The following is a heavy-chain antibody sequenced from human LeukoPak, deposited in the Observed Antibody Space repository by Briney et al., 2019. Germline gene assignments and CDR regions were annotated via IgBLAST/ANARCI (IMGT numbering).Heavy chain of an antibody. CDR3: AGGTTWITEH. D-gene: IGHD3-10*01. V-gene: IGHV3-7*01. Sequence: GGSLRLSCGASGFTFSNYYMNWVRQSPGKGLEWVANIKQDGSQKYYVDSVKGRFTISRDNARHSVSLQMDGLRAEDTAVYYCAGGTTWITEHWGQGTLVTVSS. J-gene: IGHJ1*01. CDR1: GFTFSNYY. CDR2: IKQDGSQK.